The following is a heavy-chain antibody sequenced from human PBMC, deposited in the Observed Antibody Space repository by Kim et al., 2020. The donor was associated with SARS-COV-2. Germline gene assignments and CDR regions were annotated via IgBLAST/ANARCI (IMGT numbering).Heavy chain of an antibody. Sequence: SAGSVKGRFTISRNKSKNTLYLQMNSLGAEDTAVYNCATLQDSSGLLFDYWGQGALVTVSS. J-gene: IGHJ4*02. CDR3: ATLQDSSGLLFDY. V-gene: IGHV3-23*01. D-gene: IGHD6-19*01.